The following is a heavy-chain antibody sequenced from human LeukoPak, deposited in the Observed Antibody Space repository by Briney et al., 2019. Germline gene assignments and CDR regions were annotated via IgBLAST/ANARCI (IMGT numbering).Heavy chain of an antibody. CDR2: ISYDGGKE. D-gene: IGHD3-9*01. CDR1: GFSFNNFA. CDR3: ASCSRSAYYDILTAYYDY. J-gene: IGHJ4*02. V-gene: IGHV3-30-3*01. Sequence: GGSLRLSCVASGFSFNNFAMHWVRQAPGRGLEWVAVISYDGGKEHYAESMKGRFTISGDNSNNTLYLEINSPTPEDTAIYYCASCSRSAYYDILTAYYDYWGQGTQVTVSS.